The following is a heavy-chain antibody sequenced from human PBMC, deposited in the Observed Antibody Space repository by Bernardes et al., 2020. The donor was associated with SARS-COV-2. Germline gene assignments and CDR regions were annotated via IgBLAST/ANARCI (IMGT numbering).Heavy chain of an antibody. J-gene: IGHJ5*02. CDR3: ARERSSTWSAWFDP. D-gene: IGHD2-2*01. CDR2: ISAYNGNT. V-gene: IGHV1-18*01. Sequence: ASVKVSCKASGYTFTSYGISWVRQAPGQGLEWMGWISAYNGNTNYAQKLQGRVTMTTATSTSTAYMELRSLRSDDTAVYYCARERSSTWSAWFDPWGQGTLVTVSS. CDR1: GYTFTSYG.